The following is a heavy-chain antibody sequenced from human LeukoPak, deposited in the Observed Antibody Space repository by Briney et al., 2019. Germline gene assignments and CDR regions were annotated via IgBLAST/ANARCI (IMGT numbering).Heavy chain of an antibody. CDR3: ANGYSSTWYNY. Sequence: GRSLRLSCAASGFTFSSYGMHWVRQAPGKGLEWVAVIWYGGSNKYYADSVKGRFTISRDNSKNTLYLQMNSLRAEDTAVYYCANGYSSTWYNYWGQGTLVTVSS. D-gene: IGHD6-13*01. V-gene: IGHV3-33*06. CDR2: IWYGGSNK. J-gene: IGHJ4*02. CDR1: GFTFSSYG.